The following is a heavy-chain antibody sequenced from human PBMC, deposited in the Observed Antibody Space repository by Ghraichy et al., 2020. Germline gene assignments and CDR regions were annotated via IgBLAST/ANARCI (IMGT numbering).Heavy chain of an antibody. Sequence: GGSLRLSCAASGFTFSGYWMRWVRQLPGKGLVWVSHIKTDGTTTNYADSVKGRFTISRDNAKNTLYLQMSSLRAEDTAIYYCVRAFDYWGQGTLVTVSS. CDR2: IKTDGTTT. V-gene: IGHV3-74*01. J-gene: IGHJ4*02. CDR3: VRAFDY. CDR1: GFTFSGYW.